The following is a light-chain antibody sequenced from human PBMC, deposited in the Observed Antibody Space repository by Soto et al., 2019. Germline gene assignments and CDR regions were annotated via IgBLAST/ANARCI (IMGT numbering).Light chain of an antibody. CDR3: QQYNNWPGT. Sequence: EVVMTQSPASLSVSPGERATLSCRASRSVTTNLAWYQQKPGQAPRLLIYGTSNRAAGVPARYSGSGSGTEFTLTISSLQSEDFAVYYCQQYNNWPGTFGQGTKVDIK. CDR2: GTS. J-gene: IGKJ1*01. CDR1: RSVTTN. V-gene: IGKV3-15*01.